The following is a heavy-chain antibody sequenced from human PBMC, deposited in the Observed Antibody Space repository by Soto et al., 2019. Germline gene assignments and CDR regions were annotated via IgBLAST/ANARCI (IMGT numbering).Heavy chain of an antibody. CDR1: GGSISSSNW. J-gene: IGHJ4*02. Sequence: QVQLQESGPGLVKPSGTLSLTCAGSGGSISSSNWWSWVSQPPGKGREWIGEIYHSGSTNYNPALKSRVTISVDKSRNQFALKLSSGTAADTAVYYCARRWGEARVAYRGQGTLVTVSS. CDR2: IYHSGST. D-gene: IGHD3-10*01. V-gene: IGHV4-4*02. CDR3: ARRWGEARVAY.